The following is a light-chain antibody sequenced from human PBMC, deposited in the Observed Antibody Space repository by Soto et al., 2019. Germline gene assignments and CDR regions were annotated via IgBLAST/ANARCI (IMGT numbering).Light chain of an antibody. CDR3: QLYGSSPPYT. CDR2: GAS. Sequence: EIVLTQSPGTLSLSPGERATLSCRASQSVSSSYLAWYQQKPGQAPRLLIYGASSRATGIPDRFSGSGSGTAFTLTISRLEPEDFAVYYCQLYGSSPPYTFGQGTKLEIK. CDR1: QSVSSSY. V-gene: IGKV3-20*01. J-gene: IGKJ2*01.